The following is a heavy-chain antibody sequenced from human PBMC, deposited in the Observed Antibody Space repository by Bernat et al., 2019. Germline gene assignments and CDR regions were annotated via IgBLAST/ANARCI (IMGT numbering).Heavy chain of an antibody. CDR1: GFTFSSYA. J-gene: IGHJ4*02. V-gene: IGHV3-30-3*01. CDR2: ISFDGNNK. Sequence: QVQLVESGGAVVQPGRSLRLSCAASGFTFSSYAMHWVRQAPGKGLEWVAVISFDGNNKYYADSVKGRFTISRDNSKSTLFLQMNSLRAEDTAVYYCARGPPQYCSGDGCYLGLDYWGQGTLVTVSS. D-gene: IGHD2-15*01. CDR3: ARGPPQYCSGDGCYLGLDY.